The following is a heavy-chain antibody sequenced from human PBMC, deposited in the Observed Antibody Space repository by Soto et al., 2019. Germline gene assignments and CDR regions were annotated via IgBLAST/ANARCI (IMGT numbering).Heavy chain of an antibody. J-gene: IGHJ6*02. CDR2: IYYSGST. CDR1: GGSISSYY. V-gene: IGHV4-59*08. CDR3: ARNGMGCGWEMYYYYYGIDV. Sequence: SETLSLTCTVSGGSISSYYWSWIRQPPGKGLEWIGYIYYSGSTNYNPSLKSRVTISVDTSKNQFSLKLSSVTAADTAVYYCARNGMGCGWEMYYYYYGIDVWAQGNTVTVSS. D-gene: IGHD6-19*01.